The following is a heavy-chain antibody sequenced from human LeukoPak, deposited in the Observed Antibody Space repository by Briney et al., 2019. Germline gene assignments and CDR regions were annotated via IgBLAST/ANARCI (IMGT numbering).Heavy chain of an antibody. CDR2: IRYDGRNQ. Sequence: GGSLRLSCAASRFTFNTCGMHWVRQAPGKGLEWVAFIRYDGRNQYYADSVKGRFTISRDNSKNTLNLQMNSLRVEDTAVYYCARHDFWSTYYYYSYMDVWGKGTTVTVSS. CDR1: RFTFNTCG. V-gene: IGHV3-30*02. CDR3: ARHDFWSTYYYYSYMDV. D-gene: IGHD3-3*01. J-gene: IGHJ6*03.